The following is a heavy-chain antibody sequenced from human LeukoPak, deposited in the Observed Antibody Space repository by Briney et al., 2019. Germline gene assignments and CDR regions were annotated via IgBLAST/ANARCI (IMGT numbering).Heavy chain of an antibody. D-gene: IGHD1-7*01. CDR1: GYTFTSYD. J-gene: IGHJ3*02. CDR2: MNPNSGNT. Sequence: GASVKVSCKASGYTFTSYDINWVRQATGQGLEWMGWMNPNSGNTGYAQKFQGRVTMTTDTSTSTAYMELRSLRSDDTAVYYCAREGGGGLELGAFDIWGQGTMVTVSS. CDR3: AREGGGGLELGAFDI. V-gene: IGHV1-8*02.